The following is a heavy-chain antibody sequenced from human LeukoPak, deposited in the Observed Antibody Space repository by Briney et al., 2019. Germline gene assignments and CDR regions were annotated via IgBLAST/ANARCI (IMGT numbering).Heavy chain of an antibody. CDR1: GGSITSYY. CDR2: IYYSGST. J-gene: IGHJ4*02. D-gene: IGHD3-22*01. Sequence: PSETLSLTCTVSGGSITSYYWSWIRQPPGKGLEWIGYIYYSGSTNYNPSLRSRVTISVDTSKKQFSLNLSSVTAADTAVYYCARHLLRAHYYDSSGYYPLDNWGQGTLVTVSS. V-gene: IGHV4-59*08. CDR3: ARHLLRAHYYDSSGYYPLDN.